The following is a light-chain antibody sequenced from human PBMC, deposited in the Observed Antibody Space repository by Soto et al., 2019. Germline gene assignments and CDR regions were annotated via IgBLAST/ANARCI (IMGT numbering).Light chain of an antibody. CDR2: GAS. CDR1: QRVSSNY. V-gene: IGKV3-20*01. CDR3: QETNYHT. J-gene: IGKJ2*01. Sequence: IALTQSPGTLSLSPGERATLSCRASQRVSSNYVAWYQHKPGQAPRLLIHGASIRATGIPDRFSGSGSGTDFTLTISRLEPEDFAVYYCQETNYHTFGQGTKLEIK.